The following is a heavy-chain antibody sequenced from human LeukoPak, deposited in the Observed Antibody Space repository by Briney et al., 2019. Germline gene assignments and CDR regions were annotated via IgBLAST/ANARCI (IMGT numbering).Heavy chain of an antibody. CDR2: ISSSGSSI. Sequence: GGSLRLSCAASGFTFSSYEMNWVRQAPGKGLEWISYISSSGSSIYYADSVKGRFTISRDNAKNSLFLQMNSLRAGDTAVYYCARGVYYDSSGYGFGPWGQGTLVTVSS. CDR1: GFTFSSYE. D-gene: IGHD3-22*01. CDR3: ARGVYYDSSGYGFGP. V-gene: IGHV3-48*03. J-gene: IGHJ5*02.